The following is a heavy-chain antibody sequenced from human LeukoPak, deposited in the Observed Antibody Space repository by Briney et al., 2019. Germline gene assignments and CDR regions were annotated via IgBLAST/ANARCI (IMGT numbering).Heavy chain of an antibody. CDR3: ARAALRGSWVDY. CDR1: GFTFSSYW. V-gene: IGHV3-74*01. D-gene: IGHD1-26*01. CDR2: INSDGSST. J-gene: IGHJ4*02. Sequence: GGSLRLSCAASGFTFSSYWMHWVRQAPGTGLVWVSRINSDGSSTSYADSVKGRFTISRDNAKNTLYLQMNSLRAEDTAVYYCARAALRGSWVDYWGQGTRVTVSS.